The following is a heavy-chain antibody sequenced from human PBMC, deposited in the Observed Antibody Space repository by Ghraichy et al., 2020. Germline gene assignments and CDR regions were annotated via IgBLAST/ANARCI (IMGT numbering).Heavy chain of an antibody. Sequence: SETLSLTCTVSGGSISSGSHHWGWMRQPPGKGLEWIGSIYYSGTTYYNPSLRSRVTISVDTSRNEFSMRLSSLTAADTAVYYCTREYSSSPADWGQGTLVTVSS. CDR3: TREYSSSPAD. J-gene: IGHJ4*02. CDR2: IYYSGTT. D-gene: IGHD6-6*01. CDR1: GGSISSGSHH. V-gene: IGHV4-39*02.